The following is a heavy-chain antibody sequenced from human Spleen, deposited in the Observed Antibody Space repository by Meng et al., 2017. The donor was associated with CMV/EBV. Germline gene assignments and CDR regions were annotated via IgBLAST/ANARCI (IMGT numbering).Heavy chain of an antibody. Sequence: ASVKVSCKASGYTFTDYYIHWVRQAPGQGLEWMGMINPSGGSTTYAQRFQGRVTMTRDTSTSTVYMEMSSPRSEDTAVYYCARERGDIVVATANSELDYWGQGTLVTVSS. J-gene: IGHJ4*02. CDR2: INPSGGST. CDR1: GYTFTDYY. V-gene: IGHV1-46*01. CDR3: ARERGDIVVATANSELDY. D-gene: IGHD2-2*01.